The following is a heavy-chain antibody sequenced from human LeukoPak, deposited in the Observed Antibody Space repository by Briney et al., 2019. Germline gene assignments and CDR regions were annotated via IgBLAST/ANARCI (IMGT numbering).Heavy chain of an antibody. Sequence: ASVKVSCKASGGTFSSYAISWVRQAPGQGLEWMGWINPNSGGTNYAQKFQGRVTMTRDTSISTAYMELSRLRSDDTAVYYCAREGSSKEFDPWGQGTLVTVSS. J-gene: IGHJ5*02. V-gene: IGHV1-2*02. CDR1: GGTFSSYA. D-gene: IGHD2-2*01. CDR3: AREGSSKEFDP. CDR2: INPNSGGT.